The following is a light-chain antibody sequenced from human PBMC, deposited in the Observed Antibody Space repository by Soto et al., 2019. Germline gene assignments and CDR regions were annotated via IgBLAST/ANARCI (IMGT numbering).Light chain of an antibody. CDR2: KAS. CDR1: QTISSW. Sequence: DIQMTQSPSTLSGSVGDRVTITCRASQTISSWLAWYQQKPGKAPKLLIYKASSLESGVPSRFSGSGSGTEFTLTISSLQPDDFATYYCQQYNSYSQTLGQGTTVDIK. V-gene: IGKV1-5*03. CDR3: QQYNSYSQT. J-gene: IGKJ1*01.